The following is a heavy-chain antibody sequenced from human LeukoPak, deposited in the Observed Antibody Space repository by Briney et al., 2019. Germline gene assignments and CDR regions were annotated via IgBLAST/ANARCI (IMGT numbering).Heavy chain of an antibody. CDR1: GFTFSSYT. CDR3: ARGHEGYWFDP. J-gene: IGHJ5*02. CDR2: ISYSISCI. V-gene: IGHV3-21*01. Sequence: GGSLRLSCAASGFTFSSYTMNWVRQAPGKGLEWVSSISYSISCIYYADSVKGRFTISRDNAKNSLYLQMNSLRAEDTAVYYCARGHEGYWFDPWGQGTLVTVSS.